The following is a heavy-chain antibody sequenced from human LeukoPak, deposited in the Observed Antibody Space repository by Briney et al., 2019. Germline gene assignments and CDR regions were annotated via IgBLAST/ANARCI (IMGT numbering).Heavy chain of an antibody. CDR1: GFTFSDYY. Sequence: GGSLRLSCAASGFTFSDYYMSWFRQAPGKGLEWLSHISGSGRTIHYADSVKGRLTASRDTAKNSLSLQMNALRAEDTAVYYCAKDLTGTYAFDFWGQGTMVTVSS. J-gene: IGHJ3*01. CDR3: AKDLTGTYAFDF. D-gene: IGHD4-17*01. V-gene: IGHV3-11*04. CDR2: ISGSGRTI.